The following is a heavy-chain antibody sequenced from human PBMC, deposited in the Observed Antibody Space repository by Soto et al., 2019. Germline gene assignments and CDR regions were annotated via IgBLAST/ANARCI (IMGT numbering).Heavy chain of an antibody. V-gene: IGHV4-34*01. CDR3: ARRGDILTGYFDY. D-gene: IGHD3-9*01. Sequence: SETLSLTCAVYGGSFSGYYWSWIRQPPGKGLEWIGEINHSGSTNYNPSPKSRVTISVDTSKNQFSLKLSSVTAADTAVYYCARRGDILTGYFDYWGQGTLVTVSS. CDR1: GGSFSGYY. CDR2: INHSGST. J-gene: IGHJ4*02.